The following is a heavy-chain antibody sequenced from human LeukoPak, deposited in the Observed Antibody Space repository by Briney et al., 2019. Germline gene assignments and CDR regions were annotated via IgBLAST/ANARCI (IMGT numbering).Heavy chain of an antibody. V-gene: IGHV3-7*03. Sequence: GGSLRLSCAASGFTFSNYWMHWVRQAPGKGLQWVANIKQNGSETYYVDAVRGRFTISRDNVKNSLYLQMNSLRVEDTAMYYCVGGLIAASGNWGQGTLVTASS. CDR2: IKQNGSET. CDR3: VGGLIAASGN. D-gene: IGHD6-6*01. CDR1: GFTFSNYW. J-gene: IGHJ4*02.